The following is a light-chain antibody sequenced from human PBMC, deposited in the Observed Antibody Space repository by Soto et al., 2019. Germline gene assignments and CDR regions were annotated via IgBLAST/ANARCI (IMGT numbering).Light chain of an antibody. Sequence: QSALTQPVSVSGSPGQSITISCTGTSSDVGGYNYVSWYQQHPGKAPKLMIYDVSNRPSGVSNRFSGSKSGNTASLTISGLQAEDEADYYCSSYTSSSTHYVFGTGTKLTVL. CDR1: SSDVGGYNY. V-gene: IGLV2-14*01. CDR3: SSYTSSSTHYV. J-gene: IGLJ1*01. CDR2: DVS.